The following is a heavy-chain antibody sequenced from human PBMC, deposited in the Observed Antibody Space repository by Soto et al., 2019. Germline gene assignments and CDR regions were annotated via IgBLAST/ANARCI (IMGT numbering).Heavy chain of an antibody. V-gene: IGHV4-59*01. D-gene: IGHD3-10*01. CDR2: IYYSGST. Sequence: SETLSLTCTVSGGSLSSYYWSWIRQPPGKEMEWIGYIYYSGSTNYNPSLKSRVTISVDTSKNQFSLKLSSVTAADTAVYYCARHYGSGGYFDYWGQGTLVIVSS. J-gene: IGHJ4*02. CDR3: ARHYGSGGYFDY. CDR1: GGSLSSYY.